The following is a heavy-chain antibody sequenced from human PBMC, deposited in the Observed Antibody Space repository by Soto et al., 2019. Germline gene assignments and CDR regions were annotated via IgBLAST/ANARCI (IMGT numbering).Heavy chain of an antibody. Sequence: ESGGGLVQPGGSLRLSCAASGFTFSSYEMNWVRQAPGKGLEWVSYISSSGSTIYYADSVKGRFTISRDNAKNSLYLQMNSLRAEDTAVYYCARLTTVTESVFDYWGQGTLVTVSS. CDR2: ISSSGSTI. V-gene: IGHV3-48*03. D-gene: IGHD4-17*01. CDR3: ARLTTVTESVFDY. J-gene: IGHJ4*02. CDR1: GFTFSSYE.